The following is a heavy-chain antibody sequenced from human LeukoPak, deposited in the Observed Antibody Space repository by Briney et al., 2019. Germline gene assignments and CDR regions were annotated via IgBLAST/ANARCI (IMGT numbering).Heavy chain of an antibody. CDR1: GGSISSSNW. Sequence: SETLSLACSVSGGSISSSNWWSWVRQPPGKGLEWIGEIYHSGSTNYNPSLKSRVTISVDTSKNQFSLKLSSVTAADTAVYYCARDNAPDAFDIWGQGTMVTVSS. CDR3: ARDNAPDAFDI. CDR2: IYHSGST. V-gene: IGHV4-4*02. J-gene: IGHJ3*02.